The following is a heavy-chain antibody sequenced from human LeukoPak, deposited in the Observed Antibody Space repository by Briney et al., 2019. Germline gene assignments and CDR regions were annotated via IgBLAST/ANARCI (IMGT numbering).Heavy chain of an antibody. CDR1: GFTFSSYG. CDR3: AKGARFGEGNFDY. V-gene: IGHV3-30*02. Sequence: HPGGSLRLSCAASGFTFSSYGMHWVRQAPGKGLEWVAFIRYDGSNKYYADYVKGRFTISRDNSKNTLYLQMNSLRAEDTAVYYCAKGARFGEGNFDYWGQGTLVTVSS. J-gene: IGHJ4*02. D-gene: IGHD3-10*01. CDR2: IRYDGSNK.